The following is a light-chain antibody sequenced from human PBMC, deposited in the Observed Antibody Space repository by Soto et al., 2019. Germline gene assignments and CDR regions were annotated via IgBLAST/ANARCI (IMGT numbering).Light chain of an antibody. J-gene: IGLJ3*02. CDR1: SSNIGAGFD. V-gene: IGLV1-40*01. CDR2: ANN. Sequence: QAVVTQPPSVSGAPGQRVTISCTGSSSNIGAGFDVHWYQQLPGTAPKLLIYANNIRPSGVPDRFSGSKSGISASLAITGLQAEDEADYYCQSYDRSLSGSVFGGGTKLTVL. CDR3: QSYDRSLSGSV.